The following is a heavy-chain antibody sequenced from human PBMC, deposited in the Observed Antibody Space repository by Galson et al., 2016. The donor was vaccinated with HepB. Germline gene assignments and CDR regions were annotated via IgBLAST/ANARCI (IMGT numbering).Heavy chain of an antibody. D-gene: IGHD3-10*01. CDR3: ARGGFPPRGNYYFGLDV. Sequence: SETLSLTCSVSGGSISNYYWSWIRQSPGKGLEGIGYIYYSGVTNYNPSLNSRVTISVDTSKNRLFLKVDSVTAADTAVYYCARGGFPPRGNYYFGLDVWGQGTSVTVSS. CDR1: GGSISNYY. V-gene: IGHV4-59*01. J-gene: IGHJ6*02. CDR2: IYYSGVT.